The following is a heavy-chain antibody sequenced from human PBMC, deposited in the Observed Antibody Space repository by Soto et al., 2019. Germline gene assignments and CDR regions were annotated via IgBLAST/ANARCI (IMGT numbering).Heavy chain of an antibody. Sequence: ASVKVSCKASGYTFTSYAMHWVRQAPGQRLEWMGWINAGNGNTKYAQKFQGRVTITRDTYASTAYMELSSLRSEDTAVYYCARDRAENSDAYFDWFDPWGQGTLVTVSS. CDR2: INAGNGNT. D-gene: IGHD3-9*01. CDR1: GYTFTSYA. J-gene: IGHJ5*02. V-gene: IGHV1-3*01. CDR3: ARDRAENSDAYFDWFDP.